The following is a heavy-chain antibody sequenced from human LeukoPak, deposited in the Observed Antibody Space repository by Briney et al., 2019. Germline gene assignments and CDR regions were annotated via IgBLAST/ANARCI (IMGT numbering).Heavy chain of an antibody. J-gene: IGHJ4*02. CDR3: AVASSPYYYGSGKY. CDR1: GFTFSSYA. CDR2: ISYDGSNK. V-gene: IGHV3-30*04. Sequence: PGRSLRLSWAASGFTFSSYAMHWVRQAPVKGLEWVAVISYDGSNKYYADSVKGRFTISRDNSKNTLYLQMNSLRAEDTAVYYCAVASSPYYYGSGKYWGQGTLVTVSS. D-gene: IGHD3-10*01.